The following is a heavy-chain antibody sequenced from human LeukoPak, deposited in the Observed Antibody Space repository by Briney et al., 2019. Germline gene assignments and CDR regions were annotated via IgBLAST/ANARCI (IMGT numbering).Heavy chain of an antibody. CDR2: INPNSGGT. CDR3: ARDLKLLWFGESRGPFDY. V-gene: IGHV1-2*02. CDR1: GYTFISYY. Sequence: ASVKVSCKASGYTFISYYIHWVRQAPGQGLEWMGWINPNSGGTNYAQNFQDRVTMTRDTSISTAYMELNRLKSDDTAVYYCARDLKLLWFGESRGPFDYWGQGTLVTVSS. D-gene: IGHD3-10*01. J-gene: IGHJ4*02.